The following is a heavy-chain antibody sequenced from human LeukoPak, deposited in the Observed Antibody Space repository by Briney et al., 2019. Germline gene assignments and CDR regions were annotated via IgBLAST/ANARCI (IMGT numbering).Heavy chain of an antibody. CDR1: GFTFSSYA. CDR2: ISGSGGST. V-gene: IGHV3-23*01. D-gene: IGHD3-22*01. J-gene: IGHJ4*02. Sequence: GGSLRLSCAASGFTFSSYAMSWVRQAPGKGLEWVSAISGSGGSTYYADSVKGRFTISRDNSKTTLYLQMNSLRAEDTAVYYCAKSGGYDSSGRGYYFDYWGQGTLVTVSS. CDR3: AKSGGYDSSGRGYYFDY.